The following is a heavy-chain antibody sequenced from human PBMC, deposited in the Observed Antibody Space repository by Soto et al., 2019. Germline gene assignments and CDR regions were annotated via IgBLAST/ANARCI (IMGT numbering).Heavy chain of an antibody. Sequence: QMQLVQSGPEVKEPGTSVKVSCKAAGFTFSSSAVQWVRQARGQRLEWIGWIVIGNVNTNYAQKFQERVTITRDKSKITPYRELGSLRPETTAVFYGAGGQHPWVPPPNGTGMDVGGRGPT. V-gene: IGHV1-58*03. CDR1: GFTFSSSA. CDR2: IVIGNVNT. D-gene: IGHD3-10*01. CDR3: AGGQHPWVPPPNGTGMDV. J-gene: IGHJ6*02.